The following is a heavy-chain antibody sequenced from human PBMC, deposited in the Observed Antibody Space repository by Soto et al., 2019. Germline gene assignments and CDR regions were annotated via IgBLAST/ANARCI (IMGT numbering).Heavy chain of an antibody. Sequence: SETLSLTCTVSGGSISSGGYYWSWIRQHPGKGLEWIGYIYYSTYYNPSLKSRVTISVDTSKNQFSLKLSSVTAADTAVYYCARTYGSGRLQYYYYGMDVWGQGTTVTVSS. J-gene: IGHJ6*02. CDR2: IYYST. CDR3: ARTYGSGRLQYYYYGMDV. D-gene: IGHD3-10*01. CDR1: GGSISSGGYY. V-gene: IGHV4-31*03.